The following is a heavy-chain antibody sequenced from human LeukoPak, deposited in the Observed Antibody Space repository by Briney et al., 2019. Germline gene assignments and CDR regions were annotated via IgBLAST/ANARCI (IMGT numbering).Heavy chain of an antibody. V-gene: IGHV4-59*01. CDR1: GGSISSYY. CDR2: IYYSGST. D-gene: IGHD3-16*01. Sequence: SETLSLTCTVSGGSISSYYWSWIRQPPGKGLEWIGCIYYSGSTNYNPSFKSRVTISVDTSKNQFSLKLGSVTAADTAVYYCARVSGGYWGQGTLVTVSS. CDR3: ARVSGGY. J-gene: IGHJ4*02.